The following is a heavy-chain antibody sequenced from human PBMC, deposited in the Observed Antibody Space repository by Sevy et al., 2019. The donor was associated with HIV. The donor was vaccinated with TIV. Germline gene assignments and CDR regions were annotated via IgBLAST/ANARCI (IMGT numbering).Heavy chain of an antibody. CDR2: ISSSSRTM. D-gene: IGHD5-18*01. Sequence: GGSLRLSCVVSGLTFSSDSMNWVRQAPGKGLERLAYISSSSRTMYYADSVEGRFTISRDNDKKSVFLQMNNLRDEDSATYYCARDVDTPFVRSFDSWCQGTLVTVSS. CDR3: ARDVDTPFVRSFDS. J-gene: IGHJ4*02. CDR1: GLTFSSDS. V-gene: IGHV3-48*02.